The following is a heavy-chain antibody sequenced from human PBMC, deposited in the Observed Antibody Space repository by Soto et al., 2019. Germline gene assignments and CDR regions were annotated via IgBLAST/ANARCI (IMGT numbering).Heavy chain of an antibody. J-gene: IGHJ6*02. CDR1: GYTFTGYY. CDR3: ARAVYCSGGSCYSENGMDV. CDR2: INPNSGGT. V-gene: IGHV1-2*04. D-gene: IGHD2-15*01. Sequence: ASVKVSFKASGYTFTGYYMHWVRQAPGQGLEWMGWINPNSGGTNYAQKFQGWVTMTRDTSISTAYMELSRLRSDDTAVYYCARAVYCSGGSCYSENGMDVWGQGTTVTVSS.